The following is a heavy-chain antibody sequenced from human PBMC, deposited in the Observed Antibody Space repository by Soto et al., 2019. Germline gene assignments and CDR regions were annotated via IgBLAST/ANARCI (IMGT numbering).Heavy chain of an antibody. V-gene: IGHV4-4*02. CDR1: GGSINTENW. CDR3: AKKNEQVAFDV. J-gene: IGHJ3*01. Sequence: SETLSLTCVVSGGSINTENWWSWVRQPPGKGLEWIGEIHHGGSTNCNPSLKSRVTILIDTSKNQFSLRLSSVTAADTALYYCAKKNEQVAFDVWGQGTMVTVSS. CDR2: IHHGGST.